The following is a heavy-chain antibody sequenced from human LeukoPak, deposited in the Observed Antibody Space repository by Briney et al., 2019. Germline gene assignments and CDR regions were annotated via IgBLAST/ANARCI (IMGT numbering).Heavy chain of an antibody. CDR1: GFTFSSYA. V-gene: IGHV3-23*01. CDR2: IGGSDGST. Sequence: RGSLRLSCAASGFTFSSYAMSWVRQAPGKGLEWVSAIGGSDGSTYYADSVKGRFTISRDNSKKTLYLQMNSLRAEDTAVYYCAKERIQLWPRVYWGQGTLVTVSS. CDR3: AKERIQLWPRVY. D-gene: IGHD5-18*01. J-gene: IGHJ4*02.